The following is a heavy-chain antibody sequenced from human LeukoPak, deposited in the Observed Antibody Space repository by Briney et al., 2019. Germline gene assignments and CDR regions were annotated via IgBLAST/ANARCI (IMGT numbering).Heavy chain of an antibody. Sequence: GGSLRLSCAASGFTVSSNYMSWVRQAPGKGLEWVSVIYSGGSTYYADSVKGRFTISRDNSKNTLYLQMNSLRAEDTAVYYCARDREAYYDSSGYYYGDAFDIWGQGTMVTVSS. CDR3: ARDREAYYDSSGYYYGDAFDI. CDR1: GFTVSSNY. CDR2: IYSGGST. D-gene: IGHD3-22*01. V-gene: IGHV3-53*01. J-gene: IGHJ3*02.